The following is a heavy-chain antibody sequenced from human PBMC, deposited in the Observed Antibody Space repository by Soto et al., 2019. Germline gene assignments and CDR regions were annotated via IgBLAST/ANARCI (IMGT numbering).Heavy chain of an antibody. V-gene: IGHV3-30*03. CDR1: GFTFSSYG. CDR3: ARKGYGGRWSLDY. J-gene: IGHJ4*02. D-gene: IGHD6-13*01. Sequence: QVQLVESGGGVVQPGRSLRLSCAASGFTFSSYGMHWARQAPGEGLEWVAVISYDGNRKYYADSVKGRFTISRDFSKNTADLHMNSLRVEDTAVYSCARKGYGGRWSLDYWGQGILVTVSS. CDR2: ISYDGNRK.